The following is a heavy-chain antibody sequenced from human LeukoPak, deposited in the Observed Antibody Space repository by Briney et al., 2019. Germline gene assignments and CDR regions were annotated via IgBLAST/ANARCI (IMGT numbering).Heavy chain of an antibody. CDR2: ISGSGGST. Sequence: GGSLRLSCAASGFTFSTYGMTWVRQAPGKGLEWVSSISGSGGSTYYADSVKGRVTVSRDNSKNTLYLQMNSLRAEDTAVYYCARDDHYGSGSYWYYYYGMDVWGQGTMVTVSS. D-gene: IGHD3-10*01. CDR1: GFTFSTYG. V-gene: IGHV3-23*01. J-gene: IGHJ6*02. CDR3: ARDDHYGSGSYWYYYYGMDV.